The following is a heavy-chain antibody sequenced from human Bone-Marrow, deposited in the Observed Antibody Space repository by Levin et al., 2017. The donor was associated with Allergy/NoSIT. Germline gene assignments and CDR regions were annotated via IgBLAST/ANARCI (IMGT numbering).Heavy chain of an antibody. CDR3: ARDYSPHFYYYGDV. Sequence: VASVKVSCKASGYTFTASYIHWVRQAPGQGLEWMGRINPDSGGTNFAEGFEGRVTLTRDTSVNTAYMELSGLRADDTAVYYCARDYSPHFYYYGDVWGKGTTVIVSS. J-gene: IGHJ6*03. CDR1: GYTFTASY. V-gene: IGHV1-2*06. D-gene: IGHD2-15*01. CDR2: INPDSGGT.